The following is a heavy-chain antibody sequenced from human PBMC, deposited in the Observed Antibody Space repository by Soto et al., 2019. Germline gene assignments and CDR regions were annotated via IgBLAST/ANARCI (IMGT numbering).Heavy chain of an antibody. CDR2: IKSDGSST. CDR1: GFSFNTYW. Sequence: EVQLVESGGGLVQPGGSLRLSCAASGFSFNTYWMFWVRQAPRKGLLWVSRIKSDGSSTNYADSVKGRFTISRDNAKNTLYLQMTSLRAEDTAVYYCAIGGGDYNYLDYWGQGILVTVSS. CDR3: AIGGGDYNYLDY. V-gene: IGHV3-74*01. J-gene: IGHJ4*02. D-gene: IGHD3-9*01.